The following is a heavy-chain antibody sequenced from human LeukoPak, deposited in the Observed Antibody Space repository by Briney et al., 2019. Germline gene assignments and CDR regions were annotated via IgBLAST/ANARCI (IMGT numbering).Heavy chain of an antibody. D-gene: IGHD6-19*01. CDR2: INSNSGDK. CDR1: GYTFTGYY. CDR3: ARKYRSGWFYLDN. V-gene: IGHV1-2*02. J-gene: IGHJ4*02. Sequence: ASVKVSCKASGYTFTGYYIHWVRQAPGHGLEWMGWINSNSGDKNYVEKFQGRVTMTRDTSISTAYMELSRLTSDDTAVYYCARKYRSGWFYLDNWGQGTLVTVSS.